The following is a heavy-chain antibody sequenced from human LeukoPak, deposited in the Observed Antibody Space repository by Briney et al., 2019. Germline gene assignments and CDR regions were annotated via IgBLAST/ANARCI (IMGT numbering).Heavy chain of an antibody. CDR1: GGSFSGYY. CDR2: INHSGST. V-gene: IGHV4-34*01. Sequence: PSETLSLTCAVYGGSFSGYYWSWIRQPPGKGLEWIGEINHSGSTNYNPSLKSRVTISVDTSKNQFSLKLSSVTAADTAVYYCARYGAVTTNFDYWGQGTRVTVSS. D-gene: IGHD4-17*01. J-gene: IGHJ4*02. CDR3: ARYGAVTTNFDY.